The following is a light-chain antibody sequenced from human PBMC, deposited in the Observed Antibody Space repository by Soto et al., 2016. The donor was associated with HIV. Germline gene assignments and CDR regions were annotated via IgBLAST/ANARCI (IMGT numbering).Light chain of an antibody. CDR3: QVWDSRSDGL. V-gene: IGLV3-21*03. CDR1: NLGSQS. J-gene: IGLJ3*02. Sequence: SYVLTQPAAVSVAPGKLATITCVGDNLGSQSVHWYQQKPGQAPVLVVYDDRARPPGIPARFSGSTSGDSAILTISRVEVGDEADYYCQVWDSRSDGLFGGGTKLTVL. CDR2: DDR.